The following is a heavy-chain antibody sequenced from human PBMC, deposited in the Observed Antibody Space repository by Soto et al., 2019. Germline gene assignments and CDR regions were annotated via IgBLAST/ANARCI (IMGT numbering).Heavy chain of an antibody. CDR3: ASITPYCSGCSCFP. Sequence: QVQLQESGPGLVKPSGTLSLTFAVSGGSIRSSNWLSWVRQPPGKELEWIGEIYHSGSTNYNPSLKSRVTISVDKSKNQFSLKLSSVTAADTAVYYCASITPYCSGCSCFPWGQGTLVTFSS. V-gene: IGHV4-4*02. D-gene: IGHD2-15*01. CDR1: GGSIRSSNW. J-gene: IGHJ5*02. CDR2: IYHSGST.